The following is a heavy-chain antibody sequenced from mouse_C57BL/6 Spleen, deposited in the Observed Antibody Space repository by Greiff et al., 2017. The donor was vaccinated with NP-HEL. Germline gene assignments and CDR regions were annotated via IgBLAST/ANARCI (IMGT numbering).Heavy chain of an antibody. CDR1: GYTFTSYW. D-gene: IGHD2-2*01. CDR2: IHPNSGST. V-gene: IGHV1-64*01. J-gene: IGHJ4*01. Sequence: QVQLQQPGAELVKPGASVKLSCKASGYTFTSYWMHWVKQRPGQGLEWIGMIHPNSGSTNYNEKFKSKATLTVDKSSSTAYMQRSSLTSEDSAVYYCARSGLPYYAMDYWGQGTSVTVSS. CDR3: ARSGLPYYAMDY.